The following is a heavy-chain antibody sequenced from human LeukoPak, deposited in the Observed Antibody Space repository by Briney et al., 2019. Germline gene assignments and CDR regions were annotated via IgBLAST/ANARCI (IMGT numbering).Heavy chain of an antibody. V-gene: IGHV4-59*01. CDR2: IYYSGST. CDR3: ARGRDFWSGNYYYYYTDV. CDR1: GGSISSYY. D-gene: IGHD3-3*01. J-gene: IGHJ6*03. Sequence: PSETLSLTCTVSGGSISSYYWSWIRQPPGKGLEWIGYIYYSGSTNYNPSLKSRVTISVDTSKNQFSLKLSSVTAADTAVYYCARGRDFWSGNYYYYYTDVWGKGTTVTVSS.